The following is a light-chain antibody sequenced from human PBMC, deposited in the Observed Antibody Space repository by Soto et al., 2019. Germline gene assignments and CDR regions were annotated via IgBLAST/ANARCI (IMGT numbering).Light chain of an antibody. Sequence: QSVLTQPASVSASPGQSITISCPGTSTDIGAYNYVSWYQQHPGKAPKLLIYEVTNRPSGVSNRFSGSKSGNTASLTISGLQAEDEANYYCNSYTTLSNRVFGTGTKV. CDR2: EVT. J-gene: IGLJ1*01. V-gene: IGLV2-14*01. CDR3: NSYTTLSNRV. CDR1: STDIGAYNY.